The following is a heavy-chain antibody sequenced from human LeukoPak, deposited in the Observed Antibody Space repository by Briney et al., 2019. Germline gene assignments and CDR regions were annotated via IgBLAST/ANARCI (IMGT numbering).Heavy chain of an antibody. D-gene: IGHD2-21*01. V-gene: IGHV3-23*01. CDR1: GFTLRSYA. CDR2: ISVSGNT. CDR3: AKAPVTTCSGAYCYPFDY. J-gene: IGHJ4*02. Sequence: GGSLRLSCVASGFTLRSYAMSWVRQAPGKGLEWVSAISVSGNTYHADSVKGRFTISRDSSKDTLYLQMNRLRAEDAAVYYCAKAPVTTCSGAYCYPFDYWGQGTLVTVSS.